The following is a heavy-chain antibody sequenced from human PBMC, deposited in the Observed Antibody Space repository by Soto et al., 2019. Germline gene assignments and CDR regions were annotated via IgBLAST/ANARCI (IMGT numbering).Heavy chain of an antibody. CDR1: GFTFSSYA. D-gene: IGHD6-19*01. J-gene: IGHJ4*02. CDR2: ISGSGGST. CDR3: AKDPDAAVAGTTYFY. Sequence: PGGSLRLSCSASGFTFSSYAMSWVRQAPGKGLEWVSAISGSGGSTYYADSVKGRFTISRGNSKNTLYLQMNSLRAEDTAVYYCAKDPDAAVAGTTYFYWGQGTLVTVSS. V-gene: IGHV3-23*01.